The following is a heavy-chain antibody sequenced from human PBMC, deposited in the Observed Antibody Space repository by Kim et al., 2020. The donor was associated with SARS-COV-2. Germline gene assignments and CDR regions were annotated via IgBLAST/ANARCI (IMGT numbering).Heavy chain of an antibody. CDR2: LSYGGNNK. CDR1: GFSFRSYG. D-gene: IGHD1-1*01. J-gene: IGHJ4*02. V-gene: IGHV3-30*18. Sequence: GGSLRLSCAASGFSFRSYGMPWVRQAPGKGLEWVSFLSYGGNNKYYADSVRGRFTISRDNSKNTLYLQMSSLRAEDTAVYYCAKDFFTGIHDAYYFDYWGQGTLVTVSS. CDR3: AKDFFTGIHDAYYFDY.